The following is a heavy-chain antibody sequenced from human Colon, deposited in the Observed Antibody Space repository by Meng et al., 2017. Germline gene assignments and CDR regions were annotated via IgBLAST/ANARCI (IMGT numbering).Heavy chain of an antibody. J-gene: IGHJ4*02. Sequence: EVRWVEAGGGLVQPGGSLSSSCAASGFTFSDYYMDWVRQAPGKGLEWVGRIRNKANSYSTEYAASVKGRFTISSDDSKNSVYLQMYSLKTEDTAVYYCARARRDTHNTADYWGQGTLVTVSS. D-gene: IGHD5-24*01. CDR3: ARARRDTHNTADY. CDR2: IRNKANSYST. CDR1: GFTFSDYY. V-gene: IGHV3-72*01.